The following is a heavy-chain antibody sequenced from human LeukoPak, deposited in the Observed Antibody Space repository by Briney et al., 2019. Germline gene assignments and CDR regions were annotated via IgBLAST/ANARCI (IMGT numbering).Heavy chain of an antibody. CDR2: IYYSGST. D-gene: IGHD1-26*01. V-gene: IGHV4-39*01. J-gene: IGHJ4*02. Sequence: SETLSLTCTVSGGSISSSSYYWGWIRQPPGKGLEWIGSIYYSGSTYYNPSLKSRVTISVDTSKNQFSLKLSSVTAADTAVYYCARRSGSYHAFDYWGQGTLVTVSS. CDR3: ARRSGSYHAFDY. CDR1: GGSISSSSYY.